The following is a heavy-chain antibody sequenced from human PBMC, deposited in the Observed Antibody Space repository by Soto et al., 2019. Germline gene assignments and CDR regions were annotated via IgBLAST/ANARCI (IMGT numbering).Heavy chain of an antibody. CDR2: IDPSDSYT. J-gene: IGHJ6*02. D-gene: IGHD6-13*01. Sequence: SLKISCKGSGYSFISYWISWVRQIPGKGLEWMGRIDPSDSYTNYSPSFQGHVTISADKSIRTAYLQWSSLKAPDTAMYDCASRVNPIAAASAAYYYYYGMDVWGQGTTVTVSS. CDR3: ASRVNPIAAASAAYYYYYGMDV. CDR1: GYSFISYW. V-gene: IGHV5-10-1*01.